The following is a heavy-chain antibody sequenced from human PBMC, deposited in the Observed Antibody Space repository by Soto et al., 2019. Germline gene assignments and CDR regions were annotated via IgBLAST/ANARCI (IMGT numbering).Heavy chain of an antibody. CDR2: IYYSGST. J-gene: IGHJ4*02. CDR3: AREELDASGRTSIEY. V-gene: IGHV4-30-4*01. CDR1: GGSISSGDYC. Sequence: SETLSLTCTVSGGSISSGDYCWSWIRQPPGKGLEWIGYIYYSGSTYYNPSLKSRVTISVDTSKNQFSLKLSSVTAADTAVYYCAREELDASGRTSIEYWGQGTLVTVSS. D-gene: IGHD3-10*01.